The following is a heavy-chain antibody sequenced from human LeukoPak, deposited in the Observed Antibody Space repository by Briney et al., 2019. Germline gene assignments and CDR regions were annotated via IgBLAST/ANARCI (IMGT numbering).Heavy chain of an antibody. CDR2: IYSSGST. D-gene: IGHD4-17*01. J-gene: IGHJ5*02. V-gene: IGHV4-31*02. Sequence: PSETLPLTCSVSGGSISSGYYYWTWIRQHPGTGLEWIGYIYSSGSTHYNPSLKSRSTISVDTSKNQFSLKSTSVTAADTAVYFCTYGDFKNWLDPWGQGILVTVSS. CDR1: GGSISSGYYY. CDR3: TYGDFKNWLDP.